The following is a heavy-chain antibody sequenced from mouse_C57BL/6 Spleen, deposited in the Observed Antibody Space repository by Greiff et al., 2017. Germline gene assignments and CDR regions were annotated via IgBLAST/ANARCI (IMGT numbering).Heavy chain of an antibody. CDR3: SANYYAMDY. V-gene: IGHV1-18*01. Sequence: VQLQQSGPELVKPGASVKIPCKASGYTFTDYNMDWVKQSHGKSLEWIGDINPNNGGTIYNQKFKGKATLTVDKSSSTAYMKLRSLTSEDTAVYDCSANYYAMDYWGQGTSVTVSS. J-gene: IGHJ4*01. D-gene: IGHD1-2*01. CDR2: INPNNGGT. CDR1: GYTFTDYN.